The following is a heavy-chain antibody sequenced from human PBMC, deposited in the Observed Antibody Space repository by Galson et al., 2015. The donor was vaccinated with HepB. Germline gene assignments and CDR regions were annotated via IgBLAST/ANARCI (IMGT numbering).Heavy chain of an antibody. CDR3: ARDGGGSIDAFDI. Sequence: SVKVSCKASGYTFTGYYMHWVRQAPGQGLEWMGWNNPNSGGTNYAQKFQGRVTMTRDTSISTAYMELSRLRFDDTAVYYCARDGGGSIDAFDIWGQGTMVTVSS. V-gene: IGHV1-2*02. CDR2: NNPNSGGT. D-gene: IGHD1-26*01. CDR1: GYTFTGYY. J-gene: IGHJ3*02.